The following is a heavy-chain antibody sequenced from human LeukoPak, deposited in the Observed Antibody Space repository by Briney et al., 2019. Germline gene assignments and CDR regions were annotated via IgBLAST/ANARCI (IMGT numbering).Heavy chain of an antibody. Sequence: ASVKVSCQASGYTFTIYGISWVRQAPGQGLEWMGWISAYNGNTNYAQKLQGRVTMTTDTSTSTAYMELRSLRSDDTAVYYCARDEFDSSSYDYWGQGTLVTVSS. V-gene: IGHV1-18*01. CDR1: GYTFTIYG. D-gene: IGHD6-6*01. CDR2: ISAYNGNT. CDR3: ARDEFDSSSYDY. J-gene: IGHJ4*02.